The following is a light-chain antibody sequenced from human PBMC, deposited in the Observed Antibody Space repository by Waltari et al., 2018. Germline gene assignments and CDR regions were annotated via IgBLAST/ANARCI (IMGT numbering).Light chain of an antibody. CDR3: CSYAGRYTFV. CDR1: SSDVGRYSYNY. V-gene: IGLV2-11*01. J-gene: IGLJ1*01. Sequence: QSALTQPRSVSGSPGQSVTISCTGSSSDVGRYSYNYVSWFQQYPGKAPELMIYDVNKRPSGVPDRFSGSKSGNTASLTISGLQAEDEADYYCCSYAGRYTFVFGTGTTVTV. CDR2: DVN.